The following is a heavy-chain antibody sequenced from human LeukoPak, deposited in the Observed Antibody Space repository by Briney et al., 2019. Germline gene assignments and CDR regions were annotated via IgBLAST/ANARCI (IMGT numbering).Heavy chain of an antibody. J-gene: IGHJ6*01. CDR2: ISYDGSNK. Sequence: PGGSPRLSCAASGFTFSNYGMHWVRQAPGKGLEWVSVISYDGSNKYYEDSVKGRFTISRDNSKNTLYLQMNSRRAEDTAMYYCAKNSGSTALWG. D-gene: IGHD1-26*01. V-gene: IGHV3-30*18. CDR3: AKNSGSTAL. CDR1: GFTFSNYG.